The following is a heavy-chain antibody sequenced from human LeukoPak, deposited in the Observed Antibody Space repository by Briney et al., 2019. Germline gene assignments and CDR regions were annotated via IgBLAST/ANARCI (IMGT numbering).Heavy chain of an antibody. CDR1: GFTVSSNY. J-gene: IGHJ4*02. CDR2: IYSGGST. CDR3: ARDNGIVGGFDY. Sequence: GGSLRLSCAASGFTVSSNYMSWVRQAPGKGLEWVSVIYSGGSTYYANSVKGRFTISRDNSKNTLYLQMNSLGAEDTAVYYCARDNGIVGGFDYWGQGTLVTVSS. V-gene: IGHV3-53*01. D-gene: IGHD1-26*01.